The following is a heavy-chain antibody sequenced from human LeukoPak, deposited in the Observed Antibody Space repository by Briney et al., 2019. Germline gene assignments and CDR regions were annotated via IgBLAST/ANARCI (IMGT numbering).Heavy chain of an antibody. CDR3: AREDSGYDGNWFDP. J-gene: IGHJ5*02. CDR1: GGSISSYY. Sequence: SETLSVTCTVSGGSISSYYWSWIRQPPGKGLEWIGHIYGSGSTNYNPSLKSRVTLSVDTSKNQFSLKLSSVTAADTAVYYCAREDSGYDGNWFDPWGQGTLVTVSS. D-gene: IGHD5-12*01. CDR2: IYGSGST. V-gene: IGHV4-59*01.